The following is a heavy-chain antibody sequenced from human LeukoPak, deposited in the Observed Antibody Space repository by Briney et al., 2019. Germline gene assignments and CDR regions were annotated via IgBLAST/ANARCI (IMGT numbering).Heavy chain of an antibody. D-gene: IGHD3-22*01. J-gene: IGHJ4*02. V-gene: IGHV1-69*05. CDR3: ADSSGYYRGFDY. CDR2: IIPIFGTA. CDR1: GGTFSSYA. Sequence: SVKVSCKASGGTFSSYAISWVRQAPGQGLEWMGGIIPIFGTANYAQKFQGRVTITTGESTSTAYMELSSLRSEDTAVYYCADSSGYYRGFDYWGQGTLVTVSS.